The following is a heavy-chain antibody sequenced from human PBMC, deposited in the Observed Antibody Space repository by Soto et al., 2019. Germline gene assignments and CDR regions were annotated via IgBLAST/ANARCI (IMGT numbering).Heavy chain of an antibody. CDR1: GYSFTTYW. V-gene: IGHV5-51*01. J-gene: IGHJ3*02. D-gene: IGHD3-22*01. CDR2: IYPGDSDT. Sequence: GESLKISCNGSGYSFTTYWIGWVRQMPGKGLEWMGIIYPGDSDTRYSPSFQGQVTISADRSITTAYLQWSSLKASDTAMYYCARKYYYDSSGYRDALDIWGQGTMVTVSS. CDR3: ARKYYYDSSGYRDALDI.